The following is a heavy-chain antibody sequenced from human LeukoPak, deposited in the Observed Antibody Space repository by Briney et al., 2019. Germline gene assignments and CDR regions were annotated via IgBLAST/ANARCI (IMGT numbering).Heavy chain of an antibody. J-gene: IGHJ4*02. V-gene: IGHV4-61*01. CDR3: ARGDSYSSGWYGLMGY. CDR2: IYYSGTT. Sequence: SETLSLTCTVSGGSVTSGSYYWSWIRQPPGKGLESIGYIYYSGTTNYNPSLKSRVTISVDTSKNQFSLKLSSVTAADTAVYYCARGDSYSSGWYGLMGYWGQGTLVTVSS. CDR1: GGSVTSGSYY. D-gene: IGHD6-19*01.